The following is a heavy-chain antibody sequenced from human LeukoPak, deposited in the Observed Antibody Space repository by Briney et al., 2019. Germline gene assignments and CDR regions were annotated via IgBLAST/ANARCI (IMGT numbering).Heavy chain of an antibody. J-gene: IGHJ4*02. CDR1: GFTVSSNY. Sequence: GGSLRLSCVVSGFTVSSNYMSWFRQAPGKGLEWVSVIYSGGSTYYADSVKGRFTISRDNYKNTLYLQMHSLRAEDTAVYYCARERGHLDYWGQGTLVTVSS. V-gene: IGHV3-66*01. CDR2: IYSGGST. CDR3: ARERGHLDY. D-gene: IGHD6-25*01.